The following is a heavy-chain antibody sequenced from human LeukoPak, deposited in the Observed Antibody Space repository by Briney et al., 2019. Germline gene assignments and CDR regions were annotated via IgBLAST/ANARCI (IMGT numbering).Heavy chain of an antibody. CDR1: GGSISSYY. D-gene: IGHD6-13*01. J-gene: IGHJ4*02. CDR2: IYYSGST. V-gene: IGHV4-59*05. CDR3: ARRPWTSSWYFDY. Sequence: TPSETLSLTCTVSGGSISSYYWSWFRQPPGKGLEYIGSIYYSGSTYYNPSLKSRVTISVDTSKNQFSLKLTSVTAADTAVYYCARRPWTSSWYFDYWGQGNLVTVSS.